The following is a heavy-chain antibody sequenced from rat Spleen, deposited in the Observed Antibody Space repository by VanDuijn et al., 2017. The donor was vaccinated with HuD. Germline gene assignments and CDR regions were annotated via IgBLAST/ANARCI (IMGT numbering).Heavy chain of an antibody. Sequence: EVQLVESDGGFVQPGRSLQLSCVASAFTFTDYNMAWVRQAPTKGLEWVATISFDGSSTYYRDSVKGRFTIARDNAKSTLSLQMDSLRSEDTATYYCARRHYGYTDYFDYWGQGVMVTVSS. CDR2: ISFDGSST. D-gene: IGHD1-11*01. CDR1: AFTFTDYN. V-gene: IGHV5-29*01. CDR3: ARRHYGYTDYFDY. J-gene: IGHJ2*01.